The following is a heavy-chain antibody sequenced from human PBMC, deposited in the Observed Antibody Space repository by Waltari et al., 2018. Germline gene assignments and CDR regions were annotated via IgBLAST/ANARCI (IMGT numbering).Heavy chain of an antibody. D-gene: IGHD6-19*01. CDR2: FYFGGNT. V-gene: IGHV4-38-2*01. Sequence: QVRLQESGPGLVKPSETLSLTCAVSDKSISSGYFWGWIRQAPGTGLEWIGSFYFGGNTYYNPTLQSRVSISIDTSKNQFSLRLTSVTAADTAVYYCVSRVTVAGLFDYCGQGSMVTVSP. CDR1: DKSISSGYF. J-gene: IGHJ4*02. CDR3: VSRVTVAGLFDY.